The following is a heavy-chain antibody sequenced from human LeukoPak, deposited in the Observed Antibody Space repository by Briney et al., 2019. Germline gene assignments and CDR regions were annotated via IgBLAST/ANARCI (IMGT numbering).Heavy chain of an antibody. J-gene: IGHJ4*02. CDR3: ARGRRGDSYGYDYYFDY. D-gene: IGHD5-18*01. CDR1: GGSISSYY. CDR2: IYYSGST. V-gene: IGHV4-59*01. Sequence: PSGTLSLTCTVSGGSISSYYWSWIRQPPGKGLEWIGYIYYSGSTNYNPSLKSRVTISVDTSKNQFSLKLSSVTAADTAVYYCARGRRGDSYGYDYYFDYWGQGTLVTVSS.